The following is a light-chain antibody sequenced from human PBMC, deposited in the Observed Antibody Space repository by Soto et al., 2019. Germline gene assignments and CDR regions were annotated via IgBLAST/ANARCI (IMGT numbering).Light chain of an antibody. Sequence: EIVLTQSPGTLSLSPGERATLSCRASQSVSSSYLAWYQQKPGQAPRLLIYGASSRATGIPDRFSGSGSGTDFTVTISRLEPEDFAVYYCQKYGSSPPTFGQGTKVEIK. CDR3: QKYGSSPPT. CDR1: QSVSSSY. J-gene: IGKJ1*01. CDR2: GAS. V-gene: IGKV3-20*01.